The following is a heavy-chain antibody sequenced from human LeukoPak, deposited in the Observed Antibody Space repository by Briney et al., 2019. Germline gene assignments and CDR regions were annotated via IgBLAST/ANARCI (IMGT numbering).Heavy chain of an antibody. CDR1: GGSISSYY. V-gene: IGHV4-59*08. D-gene: IGHD2-15*01. J-gene: IGHJ6*02. CDR3: AGKLVVADYYYGMDV. Sequence: ETLSLTCTVSGGSISSYYWSWIRQPPGKGLEWIGYIYYSGSTNYNPSLKTRVTISVDTSKNQFSLKLSSVTAADTAVYYCAGKLVVADYYYGMDVWGQGTTVTVSS. CDR2: IYYSGST.